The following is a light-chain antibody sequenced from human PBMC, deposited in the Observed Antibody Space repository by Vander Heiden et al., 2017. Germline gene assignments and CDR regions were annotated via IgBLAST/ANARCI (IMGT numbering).Light chain of an antibody. CDR2: AVT. CDR3: SSYAGSYTYV. J-gene: IGLJ1*01. Sequence: QSALTQPASASGSPGQSITISCTGTSSDVGSYNLVSWYQHRPGTAPKLLIYAVTERPSGVSNRFSGSKSGNTASLTISGLQAEDEADYHCSSYAGSYTYVFGTGTEVTVL. CDR1: SSDVGSYNL. V-gene: IGLV2-23*02.